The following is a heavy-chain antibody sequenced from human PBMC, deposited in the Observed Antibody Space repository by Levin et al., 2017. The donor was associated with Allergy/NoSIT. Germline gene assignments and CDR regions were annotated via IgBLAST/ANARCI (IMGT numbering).Heavy chain of an antibody. V-gene: IGHV3-23*01. Sequence: PGGSLRLSCEASGFTFSTYAMSWVRQAPGKGLEWVSTISGSGGNIFYADSVKGRFTISRDNSENTLLLQMNSLRAEDTALYYCAKSPSGSDDAFDMWGQGTMVTVSS. CDR3: AKSPSGSDDAFDM. D-gene: IGHD1-26*01. J-gene: IGHJ3*02. CDR1: GFTFSTYA. CDR2: ISGSGGNI.